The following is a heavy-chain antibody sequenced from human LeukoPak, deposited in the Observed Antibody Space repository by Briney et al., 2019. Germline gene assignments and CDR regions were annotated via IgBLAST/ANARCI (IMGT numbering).Heavy chain of an antibody. V-gene: IGHV3-74*01. CDR2: LNGGGSST. D-gene: IGHD3-10*01. CDR3: AKVLMAGDPAGISIFDY. J-gene: IGHJ4*02. CDR1: GFTFSNYW. Sequence: HSGGSLRLSCVASGFTFSNYWLHWVRQAPGKGLEWVSRLNGGGSSTSSADSVKGRFTISRDNTKNTLYLQMDNLRAEDTAVYYCAKVLMAGDPAGISIFDYWGRGTLVTVSS.